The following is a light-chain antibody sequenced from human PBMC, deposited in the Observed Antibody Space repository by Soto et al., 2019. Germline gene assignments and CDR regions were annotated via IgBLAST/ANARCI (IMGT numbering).Light chain of an antibody. CDR1: SSNIGSNT. CDR2: SNN. CDR3: AAWDDSLNGPV. V-gene: IGLV1-44*01. Sequence: ELTQPPSASGTPGQRVTISCSGSSSNIGSNTVNWYQQLPGTAPKLLIYSNNQRPSGVPDRFSGSKSGTSASLAISGLQSEDEADYYCAAWDDSLNGPVFGGGTQLTVL. J-gene: IGLJ7*01.